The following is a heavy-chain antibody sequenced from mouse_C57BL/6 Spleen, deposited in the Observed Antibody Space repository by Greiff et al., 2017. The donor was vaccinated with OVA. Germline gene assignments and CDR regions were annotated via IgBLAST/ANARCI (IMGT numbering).Heavy chain of an antibody. CDR1: GFTFSDYG. J-gene: IGHJ1*03. Sequence: EVKLVESGGGLVKPGGSLKLSCAASGFTFSDYGMHWVRQAPEKGLEWVAYISSGSSTIYYADTVKGRFTISRDNAKNTLFLQITSLGSEDTAMYYCATYDGPWYIDVWGKGTSVTVSS. D-gene: IGHD2-3*01. V-gene: IGHV5-17*01. CDR3: ATYDGPWYIDV. CDR2: ISSGSSTI.